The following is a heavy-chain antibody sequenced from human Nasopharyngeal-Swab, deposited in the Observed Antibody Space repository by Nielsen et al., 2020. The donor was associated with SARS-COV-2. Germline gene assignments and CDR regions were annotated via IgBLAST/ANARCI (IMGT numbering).Heavy chain of an antibody. D-gene: IGHD1-26*01. CDR2: INSDGSST. CDR3: AREAGATYDY. J-gene: IGHJ4*02. CDR1: GFTFSTYW. Sequence: GESLKISCAASGFTFSTYWMSWVRQTPGKGLEWVSRINSDGSSTSYADSVKGRFTISRDNAKNTLYLQMNSLRAEDTAVYYCAREAGATYDYWGQGTLVTVSS. V-gene: IGHV3-74*01.